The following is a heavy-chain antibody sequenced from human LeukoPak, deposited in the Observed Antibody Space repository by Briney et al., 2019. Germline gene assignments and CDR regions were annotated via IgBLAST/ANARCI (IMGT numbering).Heavy chain of an antibody. D-gene: IGHD5-12*01. CDR1: GFTFSSYE. CDR2: ISSSGSTI. J-gene: IGHJ6*04. Sequence: QPGGSLRLSCAASGFTFSSYEMNWVRQAPGKGLEWVSYISSSGSTIYYADSVKGRFTISRDNAKNSLYLQMNSLRAEDTAVYYCARDRFDIVATIRMDVWGKGTTVTISS. V-gene: IGHV3-48*03. CDR3: ARDRFDIVATIRMDV.